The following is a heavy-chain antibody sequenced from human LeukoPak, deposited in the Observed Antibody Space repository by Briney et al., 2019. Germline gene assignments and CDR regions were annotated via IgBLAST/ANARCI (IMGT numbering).Heavy chain of an antibody. CDR3: ASEVLYGSTTSCSYY. D-gene: IGHD2-2*01. CDR2: ISSSSSYI. CDR1: VFTFNSFC. Sequence: PRGSLRPLCAVFVFTFNSFCMNWVPQAPGKGLEWVSSISSSSSYIYYADSVKGRFTISRDNAKNSLYLQMNSLRAEEKTVYYCASEVLYGSTTSCSYYWGQGTLVTVSS. V-gene: IGHV3-21*01. J-gene: IGHJ4*02.